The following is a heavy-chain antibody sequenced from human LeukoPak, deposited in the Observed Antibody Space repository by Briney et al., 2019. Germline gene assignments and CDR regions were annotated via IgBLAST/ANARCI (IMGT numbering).Heavy chain of an antibody. CDR1: GFTFSSYS. J-gene: IGHJ2*01. V-gene: IGHV3-48*02. CDR3: ARERGLGLRLYWYFDL. Sequence: PGRSLRLSCAASGFTFSSYSMNWVRQAPGKGLEWVSYISSSSSTIYYADSVKGRFTISRDNAKNSLYLQMNSLRDEDTAVYYCARERGLGLRLYWYFDLWGRGTLVTVSS. CDR2: ISSSSSTI. D-gene: IGHD5-18*01.